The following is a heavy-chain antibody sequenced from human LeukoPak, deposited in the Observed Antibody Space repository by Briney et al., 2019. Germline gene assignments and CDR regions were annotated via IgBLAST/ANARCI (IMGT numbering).Heavy chain of an antibody. CDR2: ISSGSTTI. CDR3: ARRESSTMVRGGVDY. V-gene: IGHV3-48*01. J-gene: IGHJ4*02. D-gene: IGHD3-10*01. Sequence: GGSLRLSCAASGFTFTKYSMHWVRQTPGKGLEWVSYISSGSTTIYYTDSVKGRFTISRDNAKNSLYLQMNSLRAEDAAVYYCARRESSTMVRGGVDYWGQGTLVTVSS. CDR1: GFTFTKYS.